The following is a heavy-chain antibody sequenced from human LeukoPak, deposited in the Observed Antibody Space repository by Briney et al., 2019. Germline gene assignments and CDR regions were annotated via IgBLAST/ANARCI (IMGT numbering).Heavy chain of an antibody. J-gene: IGHJ4*02. CDR3: AREGRDGSDY. Sequence: PSETLSLTCTVSGGSISSYYWSWIRQPPGKGLEWIGYIYYSGSTNYNPSLKSRVTISVDTSKNQFSLKLSSVTAADTAVYYCAREGRDGSDYWGQRTLVTVSS. V-gene: IGHV4-59*01. D-gene: IGHD5-24*01. CDR1: GGSISSYY. CDR2: IYYSGST.